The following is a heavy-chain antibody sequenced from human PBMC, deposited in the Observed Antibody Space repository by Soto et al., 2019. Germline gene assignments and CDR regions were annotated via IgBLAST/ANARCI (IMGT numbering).Heavy chain of an antibody. D-gene: IGHD2-15*01. J-gene: IGHJ1*01. CDR3: ARVIVHCTGGSCYSGGYFEH. CDR2: INGGNGNT. CDR1: GHTFTNYA. Sequence: ASVKVSCKASGHTFTNYAIHWVRQAPGQRLEWMGWINGGNGNTKYSPKFQGRVTITRDTSASTAYMEMSSLGSEDTAVYYCARVIVHCTGGSCYSGGYFEHWGQGTPVTVSS. V-gene: IGHV1-3*01.